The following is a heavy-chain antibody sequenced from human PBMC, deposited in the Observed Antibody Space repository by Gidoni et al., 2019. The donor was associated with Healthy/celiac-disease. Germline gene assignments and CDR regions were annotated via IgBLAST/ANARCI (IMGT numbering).Heavy chain of an antibody. J-gene: IGHJ5*02. CDR1: GGSISSGGYS. V-gene: IGHV4-30-2*01. D-gene: IGHD6-6*01. CDR2: TYHSGST. Sequence: QLQLQESGSGLVKPSQTLSLTCAVSGGSISSGGYSWSWIRQPPGKGLERIGYTYHSGSTYYNPSLKSRVTISVDRSKNQFSLKLSSVTAADTAVYYCARTIAARPDFNWFDPWGQGTLVTVSS. CDR3: ARTIAARPDFNWFDP.